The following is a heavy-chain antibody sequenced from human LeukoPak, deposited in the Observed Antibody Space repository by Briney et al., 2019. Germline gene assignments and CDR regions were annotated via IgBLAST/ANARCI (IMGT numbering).Heavy chain of an antibody. CDR1: GFTFTNYA. J-gene: IGHJ4*02. D-gene: IGHD5-12*01. Sequence: GGSLRLSCAASGFTFTNYAMNWVRQAPGKGLEWVSTISGSGGTTYYADSVKGRFTISRDNSKNTLYLQMNSLRAEDTAVYYCATISGYDSGWGQGTLVTVSS. V-gene: IGHV3-23*01. CDR2: ISGSGGTT. CDR3: ATISGYDSG.